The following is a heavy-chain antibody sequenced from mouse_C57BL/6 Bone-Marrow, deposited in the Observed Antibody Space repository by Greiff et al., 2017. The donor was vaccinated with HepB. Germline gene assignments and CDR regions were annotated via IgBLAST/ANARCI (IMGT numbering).Heavy chain of an antibody. Sequence: QVQLQQSGPELVKPGASVKISCKASGYAFSSSWMNWVKQRPGKGLEWIGRIYPGDGDTNYNGKFKGKATLTVDKSSSTAYMHLSSLTSEDSAVYFCARPYDYDWFAYWGQGTLVTVSA. D-gene: IGHD2-4*01. CDR2: IYPGDGDT. V-gene: IGHV1-82*01. J-gene: IGHJ3*01. CDR1: GYAFSSSW. CDR3: ARPYDYDWFAY.